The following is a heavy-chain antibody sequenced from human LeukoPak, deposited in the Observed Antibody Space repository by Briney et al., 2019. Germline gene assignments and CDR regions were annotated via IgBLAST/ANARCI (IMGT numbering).Heavy chain of an antibody. CDR2: IDPSDSYT. Sequence: EESLKISCKGSGYSFTSYWISWVRQMPGKGLEWMGRIDPSDSYTNYSPSFQGHVTISADKSINTAYLRWSSLKASDTAMYYCASGGFFDYWGQGTLVTVSS. CDR1: GYSFTSYW. D-gene: IGHD4-23*01. V-gene: IGHV5-10-1*01. CDR3: ASGGFFDY. J-gene: IGHJ4*02.